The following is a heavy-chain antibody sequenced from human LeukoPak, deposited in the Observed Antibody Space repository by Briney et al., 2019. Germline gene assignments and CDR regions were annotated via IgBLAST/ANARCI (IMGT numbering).Heavy chain of an antibody. CDR2: IYYSGST. Sequence: SETLSLTCTVSGGSISSYYWSWIRQPPGKGLEWIGYIYYSGSTSYNPSLKSRVTISVDTSKNQFSLKLSSVTAADTAVYYCARVGRGDHTWGSYSCDHWGQGTLVTVSS. D-gene: IGHD3-16*01. CDR1: GGSISSYY. J-gene: IGHJ4*02. CDR3: ARVGRGDHTWGSYSCDH. V-gene: IGHV4-59*01.